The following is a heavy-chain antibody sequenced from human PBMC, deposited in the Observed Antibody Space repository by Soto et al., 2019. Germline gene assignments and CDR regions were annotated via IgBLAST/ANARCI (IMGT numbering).Heavy chain of an antibody. J-gene: IGHJ4*02. CDR3: TRDRLTLTTSLIFDF. CDR1: GYTFTNYG. CDR2: ISPYSGKT. Sequence: QVQLVQSGAEXXKPGASVXVXXKASGYTFTNYGIAWVRQAPGQGLEWMGWISPYSGKTDYRQNLQGRVTMTADTSTTTAYMELRSLRSDDTAVYYCTRDRLTLTTSLIFDFWGQGTLVTVSS. D-gene: IGHD3-9*01. V-gene: IGHV1-18*01.